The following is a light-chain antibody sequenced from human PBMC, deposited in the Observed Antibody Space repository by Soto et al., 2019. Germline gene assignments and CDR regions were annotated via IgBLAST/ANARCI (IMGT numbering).Light chain of an antibody. J-gene: IGKJ1*01. V-gene: IGKV1-5*03. CDR3: LQYKSYWT. Sequence: DIPMTQSPSTLSASVGDRVSITCRASRSISRQLAWYQQKPGKAPNLLIYQASNLETGVPSRFTGSGSGTEFTLTISSLQPDDLATYYCLQYKSYWTFGQGTKVEVK. CDR1: RSISRQ. CDR2: QAS.